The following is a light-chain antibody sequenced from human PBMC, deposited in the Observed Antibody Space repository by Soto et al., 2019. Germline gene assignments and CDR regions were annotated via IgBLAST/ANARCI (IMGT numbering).Light chain of an antibody. J-gene: IGKJ5*01. CDR3: HHYHNWPMT. CDR1: QSVSNNY. Sequence: EMVLTQSPGTLSLSPGERATLSCRASQSVSNNYLAWYQQKPGQPPRLLIYDASSRATGIPDRFSGSGSGTDFTLTISRLEPADFAMYYCHHYHNWPMTFGQGTQLEIK. CDR2: DAS. V-gene: IGKV3D-20*02.